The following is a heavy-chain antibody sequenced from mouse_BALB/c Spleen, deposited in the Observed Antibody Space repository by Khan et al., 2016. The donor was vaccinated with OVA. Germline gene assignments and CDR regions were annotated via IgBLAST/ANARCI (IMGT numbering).Heavy chain of an antibody. J-gene: IGHJ3*01. V-gene: IGHV1-77*01. CDR2: ISPGSGDT. Sequence: QVRLQQSGAELARPGASVKLSCKASGYTFTDYYINWVKLRTGQGLEWIGEISPGSGDTYYNERFKGKATLTADKSSSTDYMQLSSLTSEASAVYCCARRNYFGYTFAYWGQGTLVTVSA. CDR1: GYTFTDYY. D-gene: IGHD1-2*01. CDR3: ARRNYFGYTFAY.